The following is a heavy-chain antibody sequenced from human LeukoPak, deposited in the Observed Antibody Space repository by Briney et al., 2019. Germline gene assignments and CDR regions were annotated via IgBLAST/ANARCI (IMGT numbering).Heavy chain of an antibody. D-gene: IGHD1-26*01. J-gene: IGHJ4*02. V-gene: IGHV1-2*02. Sequence: ASVKVSCKACGYIFTGYYMHWARQAPGQGLEWMGWINPNSGGTNFAQKFQGRVTMTRDTSISTAYMDLSRLRSDDTAVYYCARSRSGSQFDFWGQGTLVIVSS. CDR2: INPNSGGT. CDR3: ARSRSGSQFDF. CDR1: GYIFTGYY.